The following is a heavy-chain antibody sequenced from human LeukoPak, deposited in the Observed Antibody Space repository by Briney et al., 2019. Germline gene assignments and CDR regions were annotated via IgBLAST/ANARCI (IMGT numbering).Heavy chain of an antibody. CDR1: GASISSYY. CDR2: IYYSGST. J-gene: IGHJ3*02. CDR3: ARDSRDYDFWSGYYTAEKDAFDI. V-gene: IGHV4-59*01. Sequence: SETLSLTCTVSGASISSYYWSWIRQPPGKGLEWIGYIYYSGSTNYNPSLKSRVTISVDTSKNQFSLKLSSVTAADTAVYYCARDSRDYDFWSGYYTAEKDAFDIWGQGTMVTVSS. D-gene: IGHD3-3*01.